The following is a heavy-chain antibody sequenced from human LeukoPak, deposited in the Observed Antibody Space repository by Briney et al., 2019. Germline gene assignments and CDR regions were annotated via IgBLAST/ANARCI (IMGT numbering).Heavy chain of an antibody. CDR3: AKPLVVPAATRGAFDI. Sequence: GGSLRLSCAASGFTFSSYWMHWVRQAPGKGLVWVSRINTDASSTTYADSVKGRFTISRDNSKNTLYLQMNSLRAEDTAVYYCAKPLVVPAATRGAFDIWGQGTMVTVSS. CDR2: INTDASST. D-gene: IGHD2-2*01. V-gene: IGHV3-74*01. CDR1: GFTFSSYW. J-gene: IGHJ3*02.